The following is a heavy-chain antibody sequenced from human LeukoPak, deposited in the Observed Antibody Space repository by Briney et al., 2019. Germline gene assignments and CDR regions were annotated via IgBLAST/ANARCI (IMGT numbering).Heavy chain of an antibody. D-gene: IGHD5-24*01. CDR2: IYSGGNT. J-gene: IGHJ4*02. Sequence: GGSLRLSCAASGLTVSSNCMSWVRQAPGKGLEWVSFIYSGGNTYYADSVKGRFTISRDNSKNTLYLQMNSLRAEDTAVYYCAKAGRDGRGYFDYWGQGTLVTVSS. CDR3: AKAGRDGRGYFDY. V-gene: IGHV3-53*01. CDR1: GLTVSSNC.